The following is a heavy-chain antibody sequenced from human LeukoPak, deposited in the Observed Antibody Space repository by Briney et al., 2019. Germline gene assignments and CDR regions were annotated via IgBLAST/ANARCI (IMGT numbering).Heavy chain of an antibody. CDR2: INHSGST. Sequence: PSETLSLTCAVYGGSFSGYYWSWIRQPPGKGLEWIGEINHSGSTNYNPSLKSRVTISVDTSKNQFSLKLSSVTAADTAVYYCARASREEGNSDFDYWGQGTLVTVSS. CDR3: ARASREEGNSDFDY. D-gene: IGHD4-23*01. V-gene: IGHV4-34*01. J-gene: IGHJ4*02. CDR1: GGSFSGYY.